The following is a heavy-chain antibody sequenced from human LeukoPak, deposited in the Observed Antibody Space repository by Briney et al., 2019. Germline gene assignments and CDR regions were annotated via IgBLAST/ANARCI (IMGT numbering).Heavy chain of an antibody. CDR2: IYSGGKT. V-gene: IGHV3-53*01. CDR1: GFSVSGTY. J-gene: IGHJ4*02. D-gene: IGHD3-10*01. CDR3: ARAYYYGD. Sequence: GGSLRLSCAASGFSVSGTYMGWVRQAPGKGLVWVSIIYSGGKTYYADSVKGRFTISRDDSKNTVYLQINSLRADDTAVYYCARAYYYGDWGQGTLVTVSS.